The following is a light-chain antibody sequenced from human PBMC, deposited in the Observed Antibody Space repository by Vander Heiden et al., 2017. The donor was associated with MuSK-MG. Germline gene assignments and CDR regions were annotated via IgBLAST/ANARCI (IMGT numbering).Light chain of an antibody. CDR2: CAS. V-gene: IGKV1-39*01. J-gene: IGKJ2*01. Sequence: DIQMTHSPSSLSAYIGDRLTITRRAGHSSTNYLNRDQQKPGKAPKLLIYCASTLQTGVPSRFRGSGYETDFTLTISRLQPADFAAYYCQQNDRLPHTLGEGTKMEI. CDR3: QQNDRLPHT. CDR1: HSSTNY.